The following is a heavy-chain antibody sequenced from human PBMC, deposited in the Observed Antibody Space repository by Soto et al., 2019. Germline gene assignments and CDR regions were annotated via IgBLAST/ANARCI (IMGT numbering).Heavy chain of an antibody. CDR1: GLTFSNYA. D-gene: IGHD4-17*01. Sequence: GGSLRLSCAASGLTFSNYAMHWVRQAPGKGLGWVVVISSDGSEKYYLDSVRDRFTISRDNSKNTLYLQMNNLRPEDTAMYYCANSWTTLTTGFDFWGQGALVTVSS. V-gene: IGHV3-30*18. CDR2: ISSDGSEK. J-gene: IGHJ4*02. CDR3: ANSWTTLTTGFDF.